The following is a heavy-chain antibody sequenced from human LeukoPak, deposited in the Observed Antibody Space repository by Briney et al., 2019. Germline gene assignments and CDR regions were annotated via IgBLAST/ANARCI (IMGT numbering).Heavy chain of an antibody. CDR1: GYTFTSYY. CDR2: INPSGGSA. Sequence: ASVKVSCKASGYTFTSYYMHWVRQAPGQGLEWMGIINPSGGSASYAQKFQGRVTMTRDTSTSTVYMELGSLRSEDTAVYYCARDPDYYDSSGYLYYWGQGTLVTVSS. J-gene: IGHJ4*02. V-gene: IGHV1-46*01. CDR3: ARDPDYYDSSGYLYY. D-gene: IGHD3-22*01.